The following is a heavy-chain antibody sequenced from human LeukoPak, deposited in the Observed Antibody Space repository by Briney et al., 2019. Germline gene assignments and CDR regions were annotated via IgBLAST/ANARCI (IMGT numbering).Heavy chain of an antibody. Sequence: ASVKVSCKASGGTFTSYAISWVRQAPGQGLGWMGGIIPIFGTANYAQKFQGRVTITADESTSTAYMELSSLRSEDTAVYYCAGYHADTISKAFDIWGQETMVTVSS. CDR2: IIPIFGTA. V-gene: IGHV1-69*13. CDR3: AGYHADTISKAFDI. J-gene: IGHJ3*02. CDR1: GGTFTSYA. D-gene: IGHD3-10*01.